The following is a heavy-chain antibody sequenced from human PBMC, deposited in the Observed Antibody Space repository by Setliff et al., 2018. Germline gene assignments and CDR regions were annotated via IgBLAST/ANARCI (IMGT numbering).Heavy chain of an antibody. D-gene: IGHD3-16*01. CDR3: ASHSPVVGGEY. Sequence: ASVKVSCKASGYTFTSYVMHWVRQAPGQRLGWMGWINTGNGNTKYSQKFQGRVTITTDKSTSTAYMELSSLRSEDTAVYYCASHSPVVGGEYWGQGTLVTVSS. J-gene: IGHJ4*02. V-gene: IGHV1-3*04. CDR1: GYTFTSYV. CDR2: INTGNGNT.